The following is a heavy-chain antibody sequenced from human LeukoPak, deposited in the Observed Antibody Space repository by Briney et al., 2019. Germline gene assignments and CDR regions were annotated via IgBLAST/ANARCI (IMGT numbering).Heavy chain of an antibody. V-gene: IGHV4-31*03. CDR1: GGSISSGGYY. Sequence: PSQTLSLTCTVSGGSISSGGYYWSWIRQHPGKGLEWIGYIYYSGSTYYNPSLKSRVTISVDTSKNQFSLKLSSVTAADTAVYYCARVPRYNKTFDYWGQGTLVTVSP. D-gene: IGHD1-1*01. CDR2: IYYSGST. J-gene: IGHJ4*02. CDR3: ARVPRYNKTFDY.